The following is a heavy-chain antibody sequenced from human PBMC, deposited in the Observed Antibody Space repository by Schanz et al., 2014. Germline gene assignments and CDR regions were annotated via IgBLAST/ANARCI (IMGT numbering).Heavy chain of an antibody. J-gene: IGHJ6*02. CDR3: ARDVGHYGMDV. Sequence: QVQLQESGPGLVKPSQTLSLTCAVSGDSISGGGYYWSWIRQPPGKGLEWIGYIYYSGSTKYNPSLKSRVTISVDTSKNQFSLKLSSVTAADTAVYYCARDVGHYGMDVWGQGTTVTVSS. CDR1: GDSISGGGYY. CDR2: IYYSGST. V-gene: IGHV4-61*08.